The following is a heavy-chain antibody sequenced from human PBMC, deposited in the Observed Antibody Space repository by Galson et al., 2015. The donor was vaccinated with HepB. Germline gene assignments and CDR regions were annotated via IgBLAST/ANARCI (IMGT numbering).Heavy chain of an antibody. Sequence: SLRLSCAASGFTFSSYSMNWVRQAPGKGLEWVSSISSSSSYIYYADSVKGRFTISRDNAKNSLYLQMNSLRAEDTAVYYCARDITGTTKGPVGLDYWGQGTLVTVSS. CDR1: GFTFSSYS. CDR3: ARDITGTTKGPVGLDY. V-gene: IGHV3-21*01. CDR2: ISSSSSYI. D-gene: IGHD1-7*01. J-gene: IGHJ4*02.